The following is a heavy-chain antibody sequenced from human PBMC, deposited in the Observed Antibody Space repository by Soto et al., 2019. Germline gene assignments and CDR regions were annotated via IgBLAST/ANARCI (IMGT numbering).Heavy chain of an antibody. J-gene: IGHJ4*02. Sequence: PSETLSLTCVVSGGSLSDYFWSWIRQPPGMALEWIGEINHLGSINYNPSLKSRVTMSVDTSKNQFSLKLSSVTAADTAVYYCARGKGTYYDFWSGYYGPHYWGQGTLVTVSS. CDR1: GGSLSDYF. CDR2: INHLGSI. CDR3: ARGKGTYYDFWSGYYGPHY. D-gene: IGHD3-3*01. V-gene: IGHV4-34*01.